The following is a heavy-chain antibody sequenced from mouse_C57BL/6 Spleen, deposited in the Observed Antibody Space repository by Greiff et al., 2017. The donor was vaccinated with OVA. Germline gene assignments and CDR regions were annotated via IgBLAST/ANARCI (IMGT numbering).Heavy chain of an antibody. V-gene: IGHV5-6*01. Sequence: EVQRVESGGDLVKPGGSLKLSCAASGFTFSSYGMSWVRQTPDKRLEWVATISSGGSYTYYPDSVKGRFTISRDNAKNTLYLQMSSLKSEDTAMYYCARHDGYYPFAYWGQGTLVTVSA. CDR3: ARHDGYYPFAY. CDR1: GFTFSSYG. J-gene: IGHJ3*01. CDR2: ISSGGSYT. D-gene: IGHD2-3*01.